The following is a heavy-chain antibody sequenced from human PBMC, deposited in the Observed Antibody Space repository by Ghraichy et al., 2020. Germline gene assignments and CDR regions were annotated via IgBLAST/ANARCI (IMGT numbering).Heavy chain of an antibody. Sequence: ASVKVSCKASGYTFNTYSMHWVRQAPGQRLEWMGWINAANDNTKYLQKFQGRLTITRDTSASTTYMDLSSLRSEDTAMYYCARDIGYCTGASCSFYYGMGVWGQGTTVTVSS. J-gene: IGHJ6*02. CDR2: INAANDNT. D-gene: IGHD2-15*01. CDR1: GYTFNTYS. CDR3: ARDIGYCTGASCSFYYGMGV. V-gene: IGHV1-3*01.